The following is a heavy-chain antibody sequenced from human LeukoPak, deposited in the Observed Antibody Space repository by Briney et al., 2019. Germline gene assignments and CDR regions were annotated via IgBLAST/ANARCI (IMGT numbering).Heavy chain of an antibody. Sequence: ASVKVSCKASGYTFTGYYMHWVRPAPGQGRGWVGWINPNSGGTNYAQKFQGRVTMTRDTSISTAYMELSRLRSDDTAVYYCARPRDGYNLFDYWGQGTLVTVSS. V-gene: IGHV1-2*02. CDR1: GYTFTGYY. D-gene: IGHD5-24*01. CDR2: INPNSGGT. J-gene: IGHJ4*02. CDR3: ARPRDGYNLFDY.